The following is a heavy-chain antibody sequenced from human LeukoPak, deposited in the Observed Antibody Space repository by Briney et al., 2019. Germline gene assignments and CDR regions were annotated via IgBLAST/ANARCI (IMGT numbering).Heavy chain of an antibody. D-gene: IGHD2-15*01. CDR2: INHSGSN. Sequence: AETLTLTCAVYGGSFRGYYWSWIRQPPGKGLEWIGEINHSGSNKYNPSLKSRVTISVDTYKNQFSLKLSSVTAADTAVYYCARGAPYCSGGSSYSGTTVVTQNYYYYYMDVWGKGTTVTVSS. J-gene: IGHJ6*03. CDR1: GGSFRGYY. CDR3: ARGAPYCSGGSSYSGTTVVTQNYYYYYMDV. V-gene: IGHV4-34*01.